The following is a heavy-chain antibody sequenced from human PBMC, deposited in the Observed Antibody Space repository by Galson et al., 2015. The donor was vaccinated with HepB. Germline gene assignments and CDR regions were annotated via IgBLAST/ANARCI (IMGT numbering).Heavy chain of an antibody. V-gene: IGHV4-39*01. D-gene: IGHD3-10*01. J-gene: IGHJ5*02. CDR3: ARTAPSYYYGSGSYIDSFDP. CDR2: IYYSGTT. Sequence: SETLSLTCTVSGGSISDSIYYWGWIRQSPGKGLEWIGSIYYSGTTYYNPSLKSRVTISVDTSKNQLSLKPSSVTAADTAVYYCARTAPSYYYGSGSYIDSFDPWGQGTLVTVSS. CDR1: GGSISDSIYY.